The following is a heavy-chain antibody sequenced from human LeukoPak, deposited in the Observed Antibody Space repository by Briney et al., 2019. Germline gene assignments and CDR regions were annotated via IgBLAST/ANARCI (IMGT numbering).Heavy chain of an antibody. J-gene: IGHJ5*02. CDR2: IYYSGST. V-gene: IGHV4-39*01. Sequence: SETLSLTCTVSGGSISSSSYYWGWIRQPPGKGLEWIGSIYYSGSTYYNPSLKSRVTISVDTSKNQFSLKLSSVTAADTAVYYCARGSHLRRDYVWGSYRGCWFDPWGQGTLVTVSS. CDR1: GGSISSSSYY. CDR3: ARGSHLRRDYVWGSYRGCWFDP. D-gene: IGHD3-16*02.